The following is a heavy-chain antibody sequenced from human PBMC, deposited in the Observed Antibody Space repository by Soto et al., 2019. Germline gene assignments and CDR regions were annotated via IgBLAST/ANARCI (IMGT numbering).Heavy chain of an antibody. D-gene: IGHD2-21*02. Sequence: SVKVSCKASGGTFSSYAISWVRQAPGQGLEWMGGIIPIFGTANYAQKFQGRVTITADESTSTAYMELSSLRSEDTAVYYCASLLAYCGGDCYSYAFDIWGQGTMVTVSS. J-gene: IGHJ3*02. CDR1: GGTFSSYA. CDR2: IIPIFGTA. V-gene: IGHV1-69*13. CDR3: ASLLAYCGGDCYSYAFDI.